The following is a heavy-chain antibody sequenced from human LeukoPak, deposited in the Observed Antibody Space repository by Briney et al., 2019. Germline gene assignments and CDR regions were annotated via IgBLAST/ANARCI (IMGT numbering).Heavy chain of an antibody. CDR2: IYYRVTS. J-gene: IGHJ4*02. CDR1: GDSISTYY. CDR3: ARAVGGDGSGSL. D-gene: IGHD3-10*01. Sequence: SETLSLTCTVLGDSISTYYWSWIRQPPGKGLEWIGYIYYRVTSHYNPSLKGRVTMSVDMSTRQISLKLSSVTAADTAVYYCARAVGGDGSGSLWGPGTLVTVSS. V-gene: IGHV4-59*01.